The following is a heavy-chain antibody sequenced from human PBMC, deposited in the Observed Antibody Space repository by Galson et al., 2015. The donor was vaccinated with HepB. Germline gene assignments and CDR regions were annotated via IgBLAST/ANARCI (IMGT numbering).Heavy chain of an antibody. D-gene: IGHD1-7*01. J-gene: IGHJ4*02. CDR1: GYNFTGYS. CDR3: AEGNYPVH. Sequence: SVKVSCKASGYNFTGYSMQWVRQAPGQGLEWMGRINPNTGDTNYAQKFQGRVTMTRDTSISTAYVELSRLGSDDTAVYYCAEGNYPVHWGQGTLVTVSS. V-gene: IGHV1-2*06. CDR2: INPNTGDT.